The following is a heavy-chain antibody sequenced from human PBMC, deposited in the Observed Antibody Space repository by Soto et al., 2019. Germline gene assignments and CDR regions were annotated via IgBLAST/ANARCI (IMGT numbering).Heavy chain of an antibody. CDR3: ARPASSGWSLYYFDY. J-gene: IGHJ4*02. Sequence: TGESLKISCKGSGYSFTSYWIGWVRQMPGKGLEWMGIIYPGDSDTRYSPSFQGQVTISADKSISTAYLQWSSLKASDTAMYYCARPASSGWSLYYFDYWGQGTLVTVSS. CDR1: GYSFTSYW. CDR2: IYPGDSDT. V-gene: IGHV5-51*01. D-gene: IGHD6-19*01.